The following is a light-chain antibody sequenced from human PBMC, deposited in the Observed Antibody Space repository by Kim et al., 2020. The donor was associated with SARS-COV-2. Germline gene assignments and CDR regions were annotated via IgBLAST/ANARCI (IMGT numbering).Light chain of an antibody. CDR1: SSDVGAYNY. Sequence: QSALTQPRSVYGSPGQPVTISCTGTSSDVGAYNYVSWYQLNPGKAPKLMIYDVSERPSGVPDRFSGSKSGNTASLTISGLQAEDEADYYCCSYAGMYTHVVFGGGTQLTVL. J-gene: IGLJ2*01. V-gene: IGLV2-11*01. CDR3: CSYAGMYTHVV. CDR2: DVS.